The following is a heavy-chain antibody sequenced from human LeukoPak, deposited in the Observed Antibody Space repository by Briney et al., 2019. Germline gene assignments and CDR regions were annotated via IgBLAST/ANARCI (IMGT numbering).Heavy chain of an antibody. CDR1: GFTFSSYS. J-gene: IGHJ3*02. V-gene: IGHV3-48*02. D-gene: IGHD6-19*01. Sequence: GGSLRLSCAASGFTFSSYSMNWVRQAPGKGLEWVSYISSSSSTIYYADSVKGRFTISRDNAKNSLYLQVNSLRDEDTAVYYCARVEAVASAFDIWGQGTMVTVSS. CDR2: ISSSSSTI. CDR3: ARVEAVASAFDI.